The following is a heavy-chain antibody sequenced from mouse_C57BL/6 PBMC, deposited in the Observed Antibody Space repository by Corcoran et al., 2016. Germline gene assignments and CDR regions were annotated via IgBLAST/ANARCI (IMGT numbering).Heavy chain of an antibody. J-gene: IGHJ3*01. CDR2: INPNNGGT. CDR3: ARSDSNYAWFAY. D-gene: IGHD2-5*01. Sequence: EVQLQQSGPELVKPGASVKIPCKASGYTFTDYNMDWVKQSHGKSLEWIGDINPNNGGTIYNQKFRGKATLTVDKSSSTAYMELRSLTSEDTAVYYCARSDSNYAWFAYWGQGTLVTVSA. CDR1: GYTFTDYN. V-gene: IGHV1-18*01.